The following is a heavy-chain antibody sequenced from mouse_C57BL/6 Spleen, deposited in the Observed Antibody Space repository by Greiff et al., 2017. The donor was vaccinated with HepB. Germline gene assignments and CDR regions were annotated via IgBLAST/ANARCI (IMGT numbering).Heavy chain of an antibody. J-gene: IGHJ2*01. V-gene: IGHV1-52*01. D-gene: IGHD6-1*01. CDR1: GYTFTSYW. CDR2: IDPSDSET. CDR3: ARWGAYYFDY. Sequence: VQLQQPGAELVRPGSSVKLSCKASGYTFTSYWMHWVKQRPIQGLEWIGNIDPSDSETHYNQKFKDKATLTVDESSSTAYMQLSSLTSEDSAVYYCARWGAYYFDYWGQGTTLTVSS.